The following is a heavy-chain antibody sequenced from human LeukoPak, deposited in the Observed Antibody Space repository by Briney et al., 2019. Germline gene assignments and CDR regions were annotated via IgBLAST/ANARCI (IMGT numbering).Heavy chain of an antibody. V-gene: IGHV4-59*08. CDR2: IYYSGST. CDR1: GGSISSYY. D-gene: IGHD4/OR15-4a*01. J-gene: IGHJ4*02. Sequence: SETLSLTCTVSGGSISSYYWSWIRQPPGKGLEWIGYIYYSGSTNYNPSLKSRVTISVDTSKNQFSLKLSSVTAADTAVYYCATLTTAYGFIDYWGQGTLVTVSS. CDR3: ATLTTAYGFIDY.